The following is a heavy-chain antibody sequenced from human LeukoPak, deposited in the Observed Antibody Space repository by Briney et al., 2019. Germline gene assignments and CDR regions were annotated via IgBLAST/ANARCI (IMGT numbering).Heavy chain of an antibody. Sequence: GGSLRLSCAASGFTFSSYAMSWVRQAPGKGLEWVSAISGSGGSTYYADSVEGRFTISRDNSKNTLYLQMNSLRAEDTAVYYCAKRLSSSWYEWTIDYWGQGTLVTVSS. J-gene: IGHJ4*02. CDR1: GFTFSSYA. D-gene: IGHD6-13*01. V-gene: IGHV3-23*01. CDR3: AKRLSSSWYEWTIDY. CDR2: ISGSGGST.